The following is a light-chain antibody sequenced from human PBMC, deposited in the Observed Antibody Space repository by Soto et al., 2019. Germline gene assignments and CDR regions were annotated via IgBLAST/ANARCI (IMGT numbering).Light chain of an antibody. CDR2: AAS. CDR1: QGISSY. V-gene: IGKV1-9*01. CDR3: QQLNSYPIAVGAAQTVHIT. J-gene: IGKJ5*01. Sequence: DIQLTQSPSFLSASVGDGVTITCRASQGISSYLGGYQQKPGKAPKLLIYAASTLQSGVPSRFSGSGSGTEFTVTLSSLQSEDCATYSSQQLNSYPIAVGAAQTVHIT.